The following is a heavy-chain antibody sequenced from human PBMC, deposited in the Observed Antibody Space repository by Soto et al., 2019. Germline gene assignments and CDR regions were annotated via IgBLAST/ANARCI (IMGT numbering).Heavy chain of an antibody. CDR1: GFTFSSYG. CDR3: ARVVIRGSSSSDYFDY. Sequence: QVQLVESGGGVVQPGRSLRLSCAASGFTFSSYGMHWVRQAPGKGLEWVAVIWYDGSNKYYADSVKGRFTISRDNSKNTLYLQMNSLRAEDTAVYYCARVVIRGSSSSDYFDYWGQGTLVTVSS. D-gene: IGHD6-6*01. CDR2: IWYDGSNK. J-gene: IGHJ4*02. V-gene: IGHV3-33*01.